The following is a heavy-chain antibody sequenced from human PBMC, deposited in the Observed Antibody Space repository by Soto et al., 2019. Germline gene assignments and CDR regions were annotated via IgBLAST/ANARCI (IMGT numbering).Heavy chain of an antibody. Sequence: EVQLVESGGGLVQPGGSLRLSCAASGFTCSSYWMSWVRQAPGKGLEWVANIKQDGSEKYYVDSVKGRFTISRDHAKNSLYLQMNSLRAEDTSVYYCAREYSSGWRVRYYFDYWGQGTLVTVSS. J-gene: IGHJ4*02. D-gene: IGHD6-19*01. CDR1: GFTCSSYW. V-gene: IGHV3-7*01. CDR3: AREYSSGWRVRYYFDY. CDR2: IKQDGSEK.